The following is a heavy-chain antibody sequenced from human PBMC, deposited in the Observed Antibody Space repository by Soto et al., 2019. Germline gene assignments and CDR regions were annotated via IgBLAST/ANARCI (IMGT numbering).Heavy chain of an antibody. J-gene: IGHJ6*02. D-gene: IGHD6-19*01. V-gene: IGHV3-30*01. CDR2: ISYEGNNK. Sequence: GGSLRLSCAASGFTFRIYAMHWVRQAPGKGLEGGAVISYEGNNKYYADSVKGRFTISRDNSKNTLYLQMNSLRAEDTAVFYCARVVRGSGWSHYGMDVWGQGTTVTVSS. CDR3: ARVVRGSGWSHYGMDV. CDR1: GFTFRIYA.